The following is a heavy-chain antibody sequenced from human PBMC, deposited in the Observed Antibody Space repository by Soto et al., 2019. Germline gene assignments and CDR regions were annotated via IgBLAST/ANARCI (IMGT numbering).Heavy chain of an antibody. CDR2: IYHSGGT. CDR3: ARVGYSSGWSPLFDY. D-gene: IGHD6-19*01. J-gene: IGHJ4*02. Sequence: QVQLQESGPGLVKPSGTLSLTCAVSGGSISSSNWWSWVRQPPGKGLEWIGEIYHSGGTNYNPSLKSRVTISVDKSKNQFSLKLSSVTAADTAVYYCARVGYSSGWSPLFDYWGQGTLVTVSS. V-gene: IGHV4-4*02. CDR1: GGSISSSNW.